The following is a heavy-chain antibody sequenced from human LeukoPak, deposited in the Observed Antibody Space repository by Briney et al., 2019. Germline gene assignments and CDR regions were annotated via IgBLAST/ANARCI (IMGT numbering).Heavy chain of an antibody. Sequence: GGSLRLSCAAFGFTFSSYGMHWVRQAPGKGLEWVAVIWYDGSNKYYADSVKGRFTISRDNSKNTLYLQMNSLRAEDTAVYYCARDGITIFGVVSSPLDVWGKGTTVTVSS. J-gene: IGHJ6*04. D-gene: IGHD3-3*01. CDR2: IWYDGSNK. V-gene: IGHV3-33*01. CDR3: ARDGITIFGVVSSPLDV. CDR1: GFTFSSYG.